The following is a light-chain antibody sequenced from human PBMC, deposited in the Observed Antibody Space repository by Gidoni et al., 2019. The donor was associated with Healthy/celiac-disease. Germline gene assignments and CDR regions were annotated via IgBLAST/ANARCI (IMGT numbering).Light chain of an antibody. V-gene: IGKV1-39*01. Sequence: DIQMTPSPSSLSASVGDRVTITCRASQSISSYLNWYQQTPGKAPKLLIYAASSLQSGVPSRFSGSGSGTDFTLTISSLQPEDFATYYYQQSYSTPITFGQGTRLEIK. CDR3: QQSYSTPIT. CDR2: AAS. CDR1: QSISSY. J-gene: IGKJ5*01.